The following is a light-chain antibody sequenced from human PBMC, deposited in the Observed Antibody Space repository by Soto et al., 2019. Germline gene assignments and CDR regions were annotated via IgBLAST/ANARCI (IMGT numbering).Light chain of an antibody. J-gene: IGKJ1*01. V-gene: IGKV1-5*01. CDR2: DAS. CDR3: QQYNSYPWT. Sequence: DIQITQSPATLSSCLFGTVTITCRASQSISSWLAWYQQKPGKAPKLLIYDASSLESGVPSRFSGSGSGTEFTLTISSLQPDDFATYYCQQYNSYPWTFGQGTKVDIK. CDR1: QSISSW.